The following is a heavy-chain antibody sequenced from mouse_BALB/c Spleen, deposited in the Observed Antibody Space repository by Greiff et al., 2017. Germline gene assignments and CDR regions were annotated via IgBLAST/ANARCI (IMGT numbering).Heavy chain of an antibody. J-gene: IGHJ2*01. V-gene: IGHV1S81*02. CDR2: INPSNGRT. CDR1: GYTFTSYW. Sequence: VQLQQPGAELVKPGASVKLSCKASGYTFTSYWMHWVKQRPGQGLEWIGEINPSNGRTNYNEKFKSKATLTVDKSSSTAYMQLSSLTSEDSAVYYCARRGTTDYWGQGTTLTVSS. D-gene: IGHD1-1*01. CDR3: ARRGTTDY.